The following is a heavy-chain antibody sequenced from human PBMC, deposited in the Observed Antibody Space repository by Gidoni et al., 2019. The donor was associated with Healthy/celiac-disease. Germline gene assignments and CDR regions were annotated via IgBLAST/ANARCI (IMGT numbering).Heavy chain of an antibody. Sequence: QLQLQQWGAGLLKPSETLSLTCAVYGGSFSGDYWSWIRQPPGKGLVWIGEINHSGSTNYNPALKSRVTISVDTSKNQFSLKLSSVTAANTAVYYCTRGGSSGQNLGTDYWGQGTLVTVSS. CDR2: INHSGST. CDR1: GGSFSGDY. J-gene: IGHJ4*02. V-gene: IGHV4-34*01. CDR3: TRGGSSGQNLGTDY. D-gene: IGHD6-19*01.